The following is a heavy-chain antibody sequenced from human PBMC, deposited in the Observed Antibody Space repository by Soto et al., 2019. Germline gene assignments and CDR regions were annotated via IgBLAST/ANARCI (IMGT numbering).Heavy chain of an antibody. Sequence: GESLKISCRASGYTFTNDWIGWVRQMPGKGLEWMGIIYPSDSDTRYNPSFQGQVTISVDKSISTAYLQWSRLQASDTAMYYCARTHKVATPPAWFGPWGQGTLVTVSS. CDR3: ARTHKVATPPAWFGP. D-gene: IGHD5-12*01. CDR2: IYPSDSDT. CDR1: GYTFTNDW. J-gene: IGHJ5*02. V-gene: IGHV5-51*01.